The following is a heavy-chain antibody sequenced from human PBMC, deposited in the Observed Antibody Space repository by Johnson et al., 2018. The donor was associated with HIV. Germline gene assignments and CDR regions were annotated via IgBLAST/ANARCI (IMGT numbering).Heavy chain of an antibody. D-gene: IGHD4-23*01. CDR1: GFTFSDYY. J-gene: IGHJ3*02. Sequence: QVQLVESGGGLVQPGRSLRLSCAASGFTFSDYYMSWIRQAPGKGLEWVSYSSSSGSTIYYADSVKGRFTISRDNSKNTLFLQMNSLRPEDTALYSCAKPPREVTVVDAFDIWGQGTMVTVSS. CDR2: SSSSGSTI. CDR3: AKPPREVTVVDAFDI. V-gene: IGHV3-11*04.